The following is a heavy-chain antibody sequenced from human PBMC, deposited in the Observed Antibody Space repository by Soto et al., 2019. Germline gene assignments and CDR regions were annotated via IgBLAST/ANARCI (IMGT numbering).Heavy chain of an antibody. CDR1: GFTASSNY. CDR3: ARAIRGYSGPTNHRRAVATPVGYFDL. D-gene: IGHD5-12*01. J-gene: IGHJ2*01. CDR2: IYSGGST. Sequence: GGSLRLSCAASGFTASSNYMSWVRQAPGKGLEWVSVIYSGGSTYYADSVKGRFTISRDNSKNTLYLQMNSLRAEDTAVYYCARAIRGYSGPTNHRRAVATPVGYFDLWGRGTLVTVSS. V-gene: IGHV3-66*01.